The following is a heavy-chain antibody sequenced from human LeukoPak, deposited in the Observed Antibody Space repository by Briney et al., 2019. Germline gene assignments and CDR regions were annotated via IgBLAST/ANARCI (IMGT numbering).Heavy chain of an antibody. V-gene: IGHV4-59*01. CDR2: IYYSGST. CDR1: GGSISSYY. Sequence: SETLSLTCTVSGGSISSYYWSWIRQPPGKGLEWIGYIYYSGSTNYNPSLKSRVTISVDTSKNQFSLKLSSVTAADTAVYYCARQTHGGYSYGFENYYMDVWGKGTTVTVSS. D-gene: IGHD5-18*01. J-gene: IGHJ6*03. CDR3: ARQTHGGYSYGFENYYMDV.